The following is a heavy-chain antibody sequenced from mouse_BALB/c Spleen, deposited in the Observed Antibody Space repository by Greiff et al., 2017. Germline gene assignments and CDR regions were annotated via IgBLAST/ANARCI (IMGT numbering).Heavy chain of an antibody. V-gene: IGHV1-9*01. D-gene: IGHD1-2*01. CDR1: GYTFSSYW. Sequence: VQLKQSGAELMKPGASVKISCKATGYTFSSYWIEWVKQRPGHGLEWIGEILPGSGSTNYNEKFKGKATFTADTSSNTAYMQLSSLTSEDSAVYYCAIRATAIYFDYWGQGTTLTVSS. CDR3: AIRATAIYFDY. CDR2: ILPGSGST. J-gene: IGHJ2*01.